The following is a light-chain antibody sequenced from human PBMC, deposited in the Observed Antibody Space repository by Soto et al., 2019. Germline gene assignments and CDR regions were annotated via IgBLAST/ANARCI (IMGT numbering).Light chain of an antibody. CDR1: SSNIGNNY. CDR3: GTWDRSLDSHYV. CDR2: DNN. V-gene: IGLV1-51*01. J-gene: IGLJ1*01. Sequence: QSVLTQPPSVSATPGQKVTISCSGRSSNIGNNYVSWYQQLPGTPPKLLIYDNNKRPSGIPDRFAGSKSGTSATLGITGLQTGDEAEYYCGTWDRSLDSHYVFGTGTKVTVL.